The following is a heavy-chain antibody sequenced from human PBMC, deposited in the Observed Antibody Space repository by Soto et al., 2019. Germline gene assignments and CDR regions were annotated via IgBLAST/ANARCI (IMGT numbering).Heavy chain of an antibody. CDR1: GGSISSSSYY. Sequence: PSETLSLTCTVSGGSISSSSYYWGWIRQPPGKGLEWIGSIYYSGSTYYNPSLKSRVTISVDTSKNQFSLKLSSVTAADTAVYYCARSRIAAAGPVDYWGQGTLVTVSS. CDR2: IYYSGST. CDR3: ARSRIAAAGPVDY. J-gene: IGHJ4*02. V-gene: IGHV4-39*01. D-gene: IGHD6-13*01.